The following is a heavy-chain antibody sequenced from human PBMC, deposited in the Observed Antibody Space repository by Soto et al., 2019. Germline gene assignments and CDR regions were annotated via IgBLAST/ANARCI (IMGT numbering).Heavy chain of an antibody. CDR2: IYHSGGT. CDR3: ARDRGGYGVYDY. CDR1: AGSISSGGYY. Sequence: QVQLQESGPGLVKPSQTLSFTCSVSAGSISSGGYYWNWIRQPPGKGLEWIGYIYHSGGTYSSPSLRSRVTISVDTSKNQFSLKLSSVTAADTAVYYCARDRGGYGVYDYWGQGTLVTVSS. D-gene: IGHD5-12*01. J-gene: IGHJ4*02. V-gene: IGHV4-31*03.